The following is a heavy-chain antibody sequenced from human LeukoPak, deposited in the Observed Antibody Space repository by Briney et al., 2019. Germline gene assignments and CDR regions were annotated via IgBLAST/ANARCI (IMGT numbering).Heavy chain of an antibody. CDR2: IWYDGSNK. CDR3: ARARMATIFLDY. D-gene: IGHD5-24*01. CDR1: GFTFSSYG. V-gene: IGHV3-33*01. Sequence: GGSLRLSCAASGFTFSSYGMHWVRRAPGKGLEWVAVIWYDGSNKYYADSVKGRFTISRDNSKNTLYLQMNSLRAEDTAVYYCARARMATIFLDYWGQGTLVTVSS. J-gene: IGHJ4*02.